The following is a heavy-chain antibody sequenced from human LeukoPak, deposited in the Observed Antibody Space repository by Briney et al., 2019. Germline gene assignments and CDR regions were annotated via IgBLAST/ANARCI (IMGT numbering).Heavy chain of an antibody. J-gene: IGHJ4*02. Sequence: AGSLRLSCAASGFTFSSNYMSWVRQAPGKGLEWVAVIYSGGSTYYAESVKGRFTISRDNSKNTLYLQMNSLRAEDTAVYYCARDLRTQQLVYWGQGTLVTVSS. CDR1: GFTFSSNY. CDR2: IYSGGST. D-gene: IGHD6-13*01. CDR3: ARDLRTQQLVY. V-gene: IGHV3-53*05.